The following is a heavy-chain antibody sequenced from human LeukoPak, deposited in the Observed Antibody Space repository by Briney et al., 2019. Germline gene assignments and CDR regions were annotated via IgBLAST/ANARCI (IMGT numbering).Heavy chain of an antibody. CDR2: ISGHNGHT. V-gene: IGHV1-18*04. D-gene: IGHD6-19*01. CDR3: ARGPGIAVAGVFDY. J-gene: IGHJ4*02. Sequence: ASVKVSFKASGYTFTIYGINWVRQAPGQGLEWMGWISGHNGHTNYVQKMQGRVTMTTDTSTNTAYMELRNLTSDDPAVYYFARGPGIAVAGVFDYWGQGSLVTVSS. CDR1: GYTFTIYG.